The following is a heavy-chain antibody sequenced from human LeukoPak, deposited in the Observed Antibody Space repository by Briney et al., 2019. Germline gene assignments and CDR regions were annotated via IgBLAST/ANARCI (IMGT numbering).Heavy chain of an antibody. CDR3: ITGGYYFDY. Sequence: PGESLRLSCAGSGFTFSNAWMNWVRQAPGKGLEWLGRIKSKPDGGTTDYAAPVKGRFTISRDDSKNTVYLQMNSLKTEDTAVYYCITGGYYFDYCRQATLVTVSS. J-gene: IGHJ4*02. CDR1: GFTFSNAW. D-gene: IGHD3-16*01. V-gene: IGHV3-15*01. CDR2: IKSKPDGGTT.